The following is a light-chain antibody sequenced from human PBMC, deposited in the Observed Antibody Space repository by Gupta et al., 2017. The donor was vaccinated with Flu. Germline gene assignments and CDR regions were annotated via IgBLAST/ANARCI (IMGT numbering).Light chain of an antibody. Sequence: ITIFCTGTSGDIDYYDYVSWYQQHPGKAPKLIIYEVYNRPSGVPHRFSGSKSGSTASLTISGLLPEDEADYYCSSYKVTNTGVFGGGTKLTVL. CDR2: EVY. CDR3: SSYKVTNTGV. J-gene: IGLJ3*02. V-gene: IGLV2-14*01. CDR1: SGDIDYYDY.